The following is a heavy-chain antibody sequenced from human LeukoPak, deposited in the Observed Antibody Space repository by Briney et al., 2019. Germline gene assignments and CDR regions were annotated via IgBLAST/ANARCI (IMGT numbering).Heavy chain of an antibody. CDR2: FSVTGSNT. V-gene: IGHV3-23*01. CDR3: ANARSGSYYEPLPF. Sequence: GGSLRLSCAASGFTFSSYAMSWVRQAPGKGLEWVSTFSVTGSNTYYADSVKGRFTISRDNSKNTLYLQMNGLSAEDTAIYYCANARSGSYYEPLPFWGQGTLVTVSS. J-gene: IGHJ4*02. D-gene: IGHD1-26*01. CDR1: GFTFSSYA.